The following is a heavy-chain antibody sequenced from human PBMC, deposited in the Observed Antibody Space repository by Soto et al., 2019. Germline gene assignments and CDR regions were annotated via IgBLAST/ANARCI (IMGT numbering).Heavy chain of an antibody. J-gene: IGHJ3*02. CDR1: GFTFSSYW. V-gene: IGHV3-74*01. CDR2: INSDGSST. Sequence: GGSLRLSCAASGFTFSSYWMHWVRQAPGKGLVWVSRINSDGSSTSYADSVKGRFTISRDNAKNTLYLQMNSLRAEDTAVYYCARGPQTYYYDSSGYYVWGAFDIWGQGTMVTVSS. D-gene: IGHD3-22*01. CDR3: ARGPQTYYYDSSGYYVWGAFDI.